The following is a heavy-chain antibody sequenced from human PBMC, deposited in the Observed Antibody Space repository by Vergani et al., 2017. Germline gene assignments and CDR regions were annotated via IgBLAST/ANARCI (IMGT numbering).Heavy chain of an antibody. CDR3: ARETRDTPSSLDY. D-gene: IGHD5-24*01. CDR2: TWYEGNNN. CDR1: SFKLGDYG. V-gene: IGHV3-33*01. J-gene: IGHJ4*02. Sequence: QVQLVETGGGVVQPGGSLRLYCATSSFKLGDYGMHWVRQAPGRGLEWVSMTWYEGNNNYYADSVKGRFTISKDISKNTLYLQMNSLRGDDTAVYYCARETRDTPSSLDYWGQGTLVTVSS.